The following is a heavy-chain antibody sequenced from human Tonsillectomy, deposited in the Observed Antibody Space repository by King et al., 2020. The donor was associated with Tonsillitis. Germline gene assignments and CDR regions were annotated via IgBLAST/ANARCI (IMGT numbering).Heavy chain of an antibody. CDR1: GFTFSNYG. CDR2: IRYDGSCE. V-gene: IGHV3-30*02. J-gene: IGHJ6*02. Sequence: VQLVESGGGVVQPGGSLRLSCAASGFTFSNYGMHWVRQAPGKGLEWVAFIRYDGSCEYYTDSVQGRFTISRDNFMNTLYLHMNSLRAEDTAVYYCAKEMATTVTTEGPDYYYGMDVWGQGTTVTVSS. CDR3: AKEMATTVTTEGPDYYYGMDV. D-gene: IGHD4-17*01.